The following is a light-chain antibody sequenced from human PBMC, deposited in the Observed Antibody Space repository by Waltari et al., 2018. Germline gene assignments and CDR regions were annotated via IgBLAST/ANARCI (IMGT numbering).Light chain of an antibody. J-gene: IGKJ4*01. Sequence: EIVLTQSPATLSLYPGERATLSCRASQSVISYLAWYQKKHGQDPRLLIYDASNRATGIPARFSGSGSGTDFTLTIGSLEVEDSAVYYCQHRSSWPLTFGGGTKVEIK. CDR1: QSVISY. CDR2: DAS. CDR3: QHRSSWPLT. V-gene: IGKV3-11*01.